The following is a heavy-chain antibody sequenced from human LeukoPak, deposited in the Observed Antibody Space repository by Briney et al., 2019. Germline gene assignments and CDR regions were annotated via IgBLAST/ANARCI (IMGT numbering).Heavy chain of an antibody. CDR1: GGSSSSYY. V-gene: IGHV4-59*08. D-gene: IGHD3-3*01. J-gene: IGHJ4*02. CDR3: ARQGVGVVIIIDY. Sequence: PSETLSLTCTVSGGSSSSYYWSWLRQPPGQGLEWIGYIYYSGSTNYNPSLKSRVTISVDTSKNQFSLKLSSVTAADTAVYYCARQGVGVVIIIDYWGQGTLVTVSS. CDR2: IYYSGST.